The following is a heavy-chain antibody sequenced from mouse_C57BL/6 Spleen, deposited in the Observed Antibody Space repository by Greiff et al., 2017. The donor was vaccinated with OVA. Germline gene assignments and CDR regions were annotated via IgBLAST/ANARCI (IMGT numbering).Heavy chain of an antibody. D-gene: IGHD1-1*01. CDR2: IDPSDSET. CDR1: GYTFTSYW. Sequence: VQLQQPGAELVRPGSSVKLSCKASGYTFTSYWMHWVKQRPIQGLEWIGNIDPSDSETHYNQKFKDKATLTVAKSSSTAYMQLSSLTSEDSAVYYCARPSLYYYGSSSGFDYWGQGTTLTVSS. CDR3: ARPSLYYYGSSSGFDY. V-gene: IGHV1-52*01. J-gene: IGHJ2*01.